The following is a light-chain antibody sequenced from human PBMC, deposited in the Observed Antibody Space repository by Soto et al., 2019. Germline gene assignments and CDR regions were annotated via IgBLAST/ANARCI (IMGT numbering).Light chain of an antibody. CDR3: SSYTTSSTRV. CDR1: DSDVGVYDF. CDR2: DVS. V-gene: IGLV2-14*03. J-gene: IGLJ3*02. Sequence: QSVLTQPASVSGCPGQSITISCTGSDSDVGVYDFVSWYQQHPGKAPKLMIYDVSNRPSGVSGRFSGSKSGNTASLTISGLHAEDEADYYCSSYTTSSTRVFGGGTKLTVL.